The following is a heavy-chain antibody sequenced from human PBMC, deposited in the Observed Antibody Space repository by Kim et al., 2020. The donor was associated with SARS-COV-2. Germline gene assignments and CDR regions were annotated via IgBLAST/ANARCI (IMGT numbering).Heavy chain of an antibody. CDR1: GFGVSSNY. D-gene: IGHD1-26*01. CDR3: ATSHTLFSGTYWPPFDY. V-gene: IGHV3-53*01. J-gene: IGHJ4*02. Sequence: GGSLRLSCAPSGFGVSSNYMSWVRRAPGKGLEWVSLIYDGDNTYYADSVKGRFTISRDNFRNTLYLQMNNLRADDTAVYYCATSHTLFSGTYWPPFDYWGQGTLVTVSS. CDR2: IYDGDNT.